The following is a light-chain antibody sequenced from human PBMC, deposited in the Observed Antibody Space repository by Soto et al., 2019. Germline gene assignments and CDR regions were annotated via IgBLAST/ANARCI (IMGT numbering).Light chain of an antibody. Sequence: EIVLTQSPGTLSLSPGETATLSCRASESVASNYLAWYQQKPGQAPRLLVYGASTRATGIPDRFSGSGSGPDFTLSITRLQPEDCAVYYCQQYNNWPPTFGQGTKVEIK. CDR1: ESVASNY. CDR2: GAS. J-gene: IGKJ1*01. V-gene: IGKV3-20*01. CDR3: QQYNNWPPT.